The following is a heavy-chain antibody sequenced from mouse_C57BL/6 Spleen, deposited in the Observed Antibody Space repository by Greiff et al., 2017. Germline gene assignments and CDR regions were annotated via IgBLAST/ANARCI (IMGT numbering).Heavy chain of an antibody. Sequence: VQLQQSGPELVKPGASVKLSCKASGYTFTSYDINWVKQRPGQGLEWIGWIYPRDGSTKYNEKFKGKATLTVDTSSSTAYMELHSLTSEDSAVYFCARSEYGNFPYAMDYWGQGTSVTVSS. CDR1: GYTFTSYD. CDR3: ARSEYGNFPYAMDY. J-gene: IGHJ4*01. D-gene: IGHD2-1*01. CDR2: IYPRDGST. V-gene: IGHV1-85*01.